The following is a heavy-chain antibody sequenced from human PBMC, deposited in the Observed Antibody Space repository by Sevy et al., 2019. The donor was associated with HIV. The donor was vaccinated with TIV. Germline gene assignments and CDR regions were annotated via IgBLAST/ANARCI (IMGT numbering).Heavy chain of an antibody. D-gene: IGHD2-21*01. J-gene: IGHJ4*02. CDR3: ARSQTHIVADFFDY. CDR2: ISFDGSIQ. CDR1: TFTLSSYA. V-gene: IGHV3-30*04. Sequence: GGSLRLSCAASTFTLSSYAMHWVRQAPGKGLEWVAVISFDGSIQSYADSVKGRFTISRDNSKNTLYLQMNSLTAEDTAVYYCARSQTHIVADFFDYWGQGTLVPVSS.